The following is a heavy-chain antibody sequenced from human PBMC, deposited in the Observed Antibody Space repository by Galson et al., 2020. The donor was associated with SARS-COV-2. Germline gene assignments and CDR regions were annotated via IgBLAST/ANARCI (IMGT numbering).Heavy chain of an antibody. Sequence: ASVKVSCKASGYTFTVNYIHWVRQAPGQGLEWMGWINPYSGATDFAQKFQGRVTMTRDTFISTAYMDLTRLKSDDTAMYYCARRHPPDYWGQGTLVTVSS. J-gene: IGHJ4*02. V-gene: IGHV1-2*02. CDR3: ARRHPPDY. CDR2: INPYSGAT. CDR1: GYTFTVNY.